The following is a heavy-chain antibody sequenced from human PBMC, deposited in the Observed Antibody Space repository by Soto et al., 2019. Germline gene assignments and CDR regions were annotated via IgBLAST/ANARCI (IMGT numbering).Heavy chain of an antibody. Sequence: SETLSLTCAVYCGSFSGYYWSWIRQPPGKGLEWIGEINHSGSTNCNPSLKSRVTISVDTSKNQFSLKLSSVTAVDTAVYYCARLPFSSYYGMDVWGQGTTVTVSS. CDR2: INHSGST. V-gene: IGHV4-34*01. CDR1: CGSFSGYY. D-gene: IGHD2-2*01. CDR3: ARLPFSSYYGMDV. J-gene: IGHJ6*02.